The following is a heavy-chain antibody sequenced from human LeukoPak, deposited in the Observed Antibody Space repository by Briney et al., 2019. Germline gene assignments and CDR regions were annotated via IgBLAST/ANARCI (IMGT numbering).Heavy chain of an antibody. CDR3: ARERGKGYYYDSSGYLGAFDI. D-gene: IGHD3-22*01. Sequence: GGSLRLSCAASGFTFSSYWMHWVRQAPGKGLVWVSRINSDGSSTSYADSVKGRFTISRDNAKNTLYLQMNSLRAEDTAVYYCARERGKGYYYDSSGYLGAFDIWGQGTMVTVSS. CDR1: GFTFSSYW. V-gene: IGHV3-74*01. J-gene: IGHJ3*02. CDR2: INSDGSST.